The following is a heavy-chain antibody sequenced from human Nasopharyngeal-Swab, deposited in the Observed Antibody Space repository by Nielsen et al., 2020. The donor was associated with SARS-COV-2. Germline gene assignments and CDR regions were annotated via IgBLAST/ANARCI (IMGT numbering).Heavy chain of an antibody. D-gene: IGHD5-12*01. CDR3: AKDRDSGDDSDDYYHYYGMDV. CDR1: GFTFSSYA. V-gene: IGHV3-23*01. Sequence: GGSLRLSCAASGFTFSSYALSWVRQAPGEGLEWVSAISGSGDSTYYTDSVRGRFTISRDNSKNTVNLQMNSLRAEDTAIYYCAKDRDSGDDSDDYYHYYGMDVWGQGTTVTVSS. J-gene: IGHJ6*02. CDR2: ISGSGDST.